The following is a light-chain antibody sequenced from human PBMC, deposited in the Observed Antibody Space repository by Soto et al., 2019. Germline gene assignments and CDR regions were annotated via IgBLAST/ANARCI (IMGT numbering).Light chain of an antibody. J-gene: IGLJ2*01. CDR1: SSDVGTYNY. CDR2: DVS. V-gene: IGLV2-14*03. Sequence: QSALTQPASVSGSPGQSITISCIGTSSDVGTYNYVSWYQLHPGEAPKLIIYDVSNRPSGVSNRFSGSKSGNTASLTISGLQTEDEADYYCTSNIAPCALVFGGGTKLTVL. CDR3: TSNIAPCALV.